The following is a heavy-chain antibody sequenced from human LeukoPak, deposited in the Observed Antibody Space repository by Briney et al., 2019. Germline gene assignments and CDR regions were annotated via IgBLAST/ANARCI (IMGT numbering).Heavy chain of an antibody. CDR2: ISYDGSNK. CDR3: ARPQFTMVRGALDY. J-gene: IGHJ4*02. V-gene: IGHV3-30*03. D-gene: IGHD3-10*01. CDR1: GFTFSSYG. Sequence: PGRSLRLSCAASGFTFSSYGMHWVRQAPGKGLEWVAVISYDGSNKYYADSVKGRFTISRDNPKNTLYLQMNSLRAEDTAVYYCARPQFTMVRGALDYWGQGTLVTVSS.